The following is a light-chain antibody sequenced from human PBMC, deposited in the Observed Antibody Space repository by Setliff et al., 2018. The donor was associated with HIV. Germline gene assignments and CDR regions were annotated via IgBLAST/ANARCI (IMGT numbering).Light chain of an antibody. CDR1: SSDVGGSKY. CDR2: DVS. Sequence: LTQPASVSGSPGQSITISCTGTSSDVGGSKYVSWYQQHPGKAPKLIIYDVSNRPSGVSNRFSGSKSGNAASLTISGLQAEDEADYYCNSYTAYGTYVFGTGTKVTVL. CDR3: NSYTAYGTYV. V-gene: IGLV2-14*03. J-gene: IGLJ1*01.